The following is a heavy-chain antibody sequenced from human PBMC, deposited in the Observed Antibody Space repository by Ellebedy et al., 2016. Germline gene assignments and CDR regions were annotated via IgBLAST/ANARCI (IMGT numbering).Heavy chain of an antibody. J-gene: IGHJ4*02. D-gene: IGHD3-10*01. CDR1: GYTFTSYG. V-gene: IGHV1-3*01. CDR2: INAGNGNT. Sequence: ASVKVSCXASGYTFTSYGISWVRQAPGQGLEWMGWINAGNGNTKYSQKFQGRVTITRDTSASTAYMELSSLRSEDTAVYYCAREGYTWGSGSYYYNYWGQGTLVTVSS. CDR3: AREGYTWGSGSYYYNY.